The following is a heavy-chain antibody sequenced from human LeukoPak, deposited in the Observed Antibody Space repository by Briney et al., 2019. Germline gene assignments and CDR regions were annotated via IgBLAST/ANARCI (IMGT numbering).Heavy chain of an antibody. D-gene: IGHD4-17*01. Sequence: GRSLRLSCAASGFTFSSHAMHWVRQAPGKGLEWVAVISYDGSNKYYADSVKGRFTISRDNSKNTLYLQTNSLRAEDTAVYYCARDSAVTTSHHFDYWGQGTLVTVSS. J-gene: IGHJ4*02. CDR2: ISYDGSNK. CDR1: GFTFSSHA. CDR3: ARDSAVTTSHHFDY. V-gene: IGHV3-30-3*01.